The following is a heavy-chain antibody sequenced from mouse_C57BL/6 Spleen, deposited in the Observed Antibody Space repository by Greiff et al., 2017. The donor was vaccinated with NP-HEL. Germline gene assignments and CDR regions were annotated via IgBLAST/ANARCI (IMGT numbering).Heavy chain of an antibody. CDR3: ARGYYYGSSLSFAMDY. Sequence: QVTLKECGPGILQSSQTLSLTCSFSGFSLSTSGMGVSWIRQPSGKGLEWLAHIYWDDDKRYNPSLKSRLTISKDTSRNQVFLKITSVDTADTATYYCARGYYYGSSLSFAMDYWGQGTSVTVSS. D-gene: IGHD1-1*01. J-gene: IGHJ4*01. CDR2: IYWDDDK. V-gene: IGHV8-12*01. CDR1: GFSLSTSGMG.